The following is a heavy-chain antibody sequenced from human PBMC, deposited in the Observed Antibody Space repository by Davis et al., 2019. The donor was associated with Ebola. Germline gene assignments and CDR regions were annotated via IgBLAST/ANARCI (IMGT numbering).Heavy chain of an antibody. CDR3: AREVQVWVYTDY. Sequence: GESLKTSCKGSGYSFSSYWISWVRQMPGKGLEWMGRIDPSDSHTKYSPSFQGHVTISADKSINTAYLQWSSLKASDTAMYYCAREVQVWVYTDYWGQGSLVTVSS. CDR1: GYSFSSYW. J-gene: IGHJ4*02. V-gene: IGHV5-10-1*01. D-gene: IGHD2-8*01. CDR2: IDPSDSHT.